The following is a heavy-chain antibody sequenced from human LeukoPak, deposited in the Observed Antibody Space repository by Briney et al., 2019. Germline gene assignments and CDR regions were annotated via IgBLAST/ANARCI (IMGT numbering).Heavy chain of an antibody. CDR2: INPNSGGT. CDR1: GYTFTGYY. CDR3: APSSGWNPFDY. D-gene: IGHD6-19*01. V-gene: IGHV1-2*02. Sequence: GASVKVSCKASGYTFTGYYIHWVRQAPGQGLEWLGWINPNSGGTDYAQKFQGRVTMTRDTSISTAYMELSRLRSDDTAVYYCAPSSGWNPFDYWGQGTLVTVSS. J-gene: IGHJ4*02.